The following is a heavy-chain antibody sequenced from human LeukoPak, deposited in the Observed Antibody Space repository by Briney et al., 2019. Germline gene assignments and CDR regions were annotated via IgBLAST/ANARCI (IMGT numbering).Heavy chain of an antibody. D-gene: IGHD2-8*01. CDR1: GGSFSGYY. CDR2: INHSGST. Sequence: SETLSLTCAVYGGSFSGYYWSWIRQPPGKGLEWIGEINHSGSTNYNPSLKSRVTISVDTSKNQISLKLSSVTAADTAVYYCARRGIVLMVYAIWGQGTLVTVSS. V-gene: IGHV4-34*01. J-gene: IGHJ4*02. CDR3: ARRGIVLMVYAI.